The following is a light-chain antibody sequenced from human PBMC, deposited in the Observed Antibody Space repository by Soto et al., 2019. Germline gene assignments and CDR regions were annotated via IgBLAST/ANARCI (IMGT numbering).Light chain of an antibody. V-gene: IGKV3-15*01. CDR1: QTISNN. CDR3: QHYNSLPLT. J-gene: IGKJ4*01. CDR2: GAS. Sequence: EIVMTQSPATLSVSPGERATLSCRASQTISNNLAWYQQKPGQGPRLVIYGASTRAAGVAARFSGSGSGTEFTLTISSLQSEDFAVYYCQHYNSLPLTVGGGTKVEIK.